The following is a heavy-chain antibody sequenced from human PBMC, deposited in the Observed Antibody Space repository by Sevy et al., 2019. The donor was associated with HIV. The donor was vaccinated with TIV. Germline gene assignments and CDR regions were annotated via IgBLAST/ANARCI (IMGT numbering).Heavy chain of an antibody. J-gene: IGHJ4*02. D-gene: IGHD5-18*01. Sequence: GGSLRLSCAASGFTVGSNYMSWVRQAPGKGLEWVSVIYSAGSTYYADSVKGRFTISRDNSKNTLYLQMNSLRAEDTAVYYCARGLYSYGYNYWGQGTLVTVSS. CDR2: IYSAGST. CDR3: ARGLYSYGYNY. V-gene: IGHV3-53*01. CDR1: GFTVGSNY.